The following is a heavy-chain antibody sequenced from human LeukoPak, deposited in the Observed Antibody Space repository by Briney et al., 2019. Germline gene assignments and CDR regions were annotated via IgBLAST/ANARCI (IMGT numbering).Heavy chain of an antibody. Sequence: SETLSLTCTVSGGSISSYFWSWIRQPPGKGLEWIGEINHSGSTNYNPSLKSRVTISVDTSKNQFSLKLSSVTAADTAVYYCARGLVLRYFDSWGQGTLVTVSS. CDR3: ARGLVLRYFDS. CDR1: GGSISSYF. J-gene: IGHJ4*02. CDR2: INHSGST. V-gene: IGHV4-34*01. D-gene: IGHD3-9*01.